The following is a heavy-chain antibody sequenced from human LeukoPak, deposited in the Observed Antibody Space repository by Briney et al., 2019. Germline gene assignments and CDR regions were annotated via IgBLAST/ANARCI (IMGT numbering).Heavy chain of an antibody. Sequence: GGSLRLSCAASGFTFSSYGMSWVRQAPGKGLEWVANIKQDGSEKYYVDSVKGRFTISRDNAKNSLYLQMNSLRAEDTAVYYCARVNGGGYHYYYYYYMDVWGKGTTVTISS. J-gene: IGHJ6*03. V-gene: IGHV3-7*01. CDR1: GFTFSSYG. CDR3: ARVNGGGYHYYYYYYMDV. D-gene: IGHD4-23*01. CDR2: IKQDGSEK.